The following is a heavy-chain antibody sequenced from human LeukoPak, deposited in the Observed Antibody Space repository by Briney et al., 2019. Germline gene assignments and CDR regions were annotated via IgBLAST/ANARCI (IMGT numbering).Heavy chain of an antibody. CDR2: IIPILGIA. D-gene: IGHD2-2*01. CDR1: GGTFSSYT. Sequence: SVKVSCKASGGTFSSYTISWVRQAPGQGLEWMGRIIPILGIANYAQKFQGRVTITADKSTSTAYMELSSLRSEYTAVYYCARDLWDIVVVPAAEIWGQGTMVTVSS. J-gene: IGHJ3*02. V-gene: IGHV1-69*04. CDR3: ARDLWDIVVVPAAEI.